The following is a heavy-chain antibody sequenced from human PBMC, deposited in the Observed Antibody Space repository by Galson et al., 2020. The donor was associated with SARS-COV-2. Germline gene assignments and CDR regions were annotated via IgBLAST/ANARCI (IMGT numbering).Heavy chain of an antibody. CDR2: IIPIFGTA. V-gene: IGHV1-69*13. CDR3: ARLSVPAATFYYYYYGMDV. CDR1: GGTFSSYA. J-gene: IGHJ6*02. D-gene: IGHD2-2*01. Sequence: GASVKVSCEASGGTFSSYAISWVRQAPGQGLEWMGGIIPIFGTANYAQKFQGRVTITADESTSTAYMELSSLRSEDTAVYYCARLSVPAATFYYYYYGMDVWGQGTTVTVSS.